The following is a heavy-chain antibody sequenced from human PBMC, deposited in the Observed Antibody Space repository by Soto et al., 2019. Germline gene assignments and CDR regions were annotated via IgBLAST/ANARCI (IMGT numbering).Heavy chain of an antibody. J-gene: IGHJ4*02. D-gene: IGHD3-9*01. Sequence: GGSLRLSCAASGFTFSSYGMHWVRQAPGKGLEWVAVISYDGSNKYYADSVKGRFTISRDNSKNTLYLQMNSLRAEDTAVYYCAKGYYDISTGPFFDYWGQGTPVTVSS. CDR3: AKGYYDISTGPFFDY. CDR1: GFTFSSYG. V-gene: IGHV3-30*18. CDR2: ISYDGSNK.